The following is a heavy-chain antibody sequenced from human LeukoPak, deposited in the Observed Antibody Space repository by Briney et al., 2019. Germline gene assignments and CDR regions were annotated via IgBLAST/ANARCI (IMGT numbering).Heavy chain of an antibody. CDR2: ISAYNGNT. V-gene: IGHV1-18*01. CDR1: GGTFSSYA. D-gene: IGHD3-3*01. Sequence: ASVKVSCKASGGTFSSYAISWVRQAPGQGLEWMGWISAYNGNTNYAQKLQGRVTMTTDTSTSTAYMELRSLRSDDTAVYYCARERNDFWSGYWSTNPYYGMDVWGQGTTVTVSS. J-gene: IGHJ6*02. CDR3: ARERNDFWSGYWSTNPYYGMDV.